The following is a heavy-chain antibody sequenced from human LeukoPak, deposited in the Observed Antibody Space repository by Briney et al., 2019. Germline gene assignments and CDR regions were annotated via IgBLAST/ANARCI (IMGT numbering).Heavy chain of an antibody. D-gene: IGHD6-13*01. Sequence: ASVKVSCKASGYTFTGYYMHWVRQAPGQGLEWMGWINPNSGGTNYAQKFQGRVTITRDTSISTAYMELSRLRSDDTAVYYCARVDRYSSSWYYFDYWGQGTLVTVSS. CDR2: INPNSGGT. CDR1: GYTFTGYY. J-gene: IGHJ4*02. V-gene: IGHV1-2*02. CDR3: ARVDRYSSSWYYFDY.